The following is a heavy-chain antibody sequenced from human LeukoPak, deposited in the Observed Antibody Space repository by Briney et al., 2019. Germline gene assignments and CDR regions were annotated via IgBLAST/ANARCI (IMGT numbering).Heavy chain of an antibody. CDR1: GVTFSSYV. CDR3: ARDVSYYDSSGYYYRLYYFDY. V-gene: IGHV3-23*01. D-gene: IGHD3-22*01. J-gene: IGHJ4*02. CDR2: ISGSGGGT. Sequence: GGSLRLSCEASGVTFSSYVMSWVRQAPGKGPEWVSGISGSGGGTYYADSVKGRFAISRDNAKNSLYLQMNSLRAEDTAVYYCARDVSYYDSSGYYYRLYYFDYWGQGTLVTVSS.